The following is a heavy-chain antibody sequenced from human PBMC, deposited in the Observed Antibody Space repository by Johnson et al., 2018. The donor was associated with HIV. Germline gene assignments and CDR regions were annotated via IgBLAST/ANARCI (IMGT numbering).Heavy chain of an antibody. CDR2: IGGSGGTT. CDR3: AKYGGGGTYFSAFDI. CDR1: GFTFSTYA. D-gene: IGHD1-26*01. Sequence: MLLVESGGGLAQPGGSLRLSCAASGFTFSTYAMTWVRQAPGRGVEWVSTIGGSGGTTYYADSVRGRFTISRDSSKNTVYLYMDRLRVGDTAMYYCAKYGGGGTYFSAFDIWGQGTMVTVSS. V-gene: IGHV3-23*04. J-gene: IGHJ3*02.